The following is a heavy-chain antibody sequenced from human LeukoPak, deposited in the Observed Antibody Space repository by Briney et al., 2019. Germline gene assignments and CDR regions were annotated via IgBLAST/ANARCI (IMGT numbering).Heavy chain of an antibody. CDR2: IRFDGGSQ. Sequence: PGGSLRLSCVASGFIFRGYGMHWVRQAPGKGLEWVAYIRFDGGSQYYADAVRGRFTISRDNAKDTLYLQMNSLRVEDTAVYYCAKGYSGYDYAFDVWGQGTMVTVSS. D-gene: IGHD5-12*01. J-gene: IGHJ3*01. CDR3: AKGYSGYDYAFDV. CDR1: GFIFRGYG. V-gene: IGHV3-30*02.